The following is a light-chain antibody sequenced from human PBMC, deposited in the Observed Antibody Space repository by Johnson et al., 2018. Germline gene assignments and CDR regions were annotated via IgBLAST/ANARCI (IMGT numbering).Light chain of an antibody. CDR3: GTWDSSLSAGNV. J-gene: IGLJ1*01. CDR2: ENN. CDR1: SSNIGNNY. V-gene: IGLV1-51*02. Sequence: QSVLMQPPSVSAAPGQKVTISCSGSSSNIGNNYVSWYQQLPGTAPKLLIYENNKRPSGIPDRFSGSKSGTSATLGITGLQNGDEADYYCGTWDSSLSAGNVFGTGTKVTVL.